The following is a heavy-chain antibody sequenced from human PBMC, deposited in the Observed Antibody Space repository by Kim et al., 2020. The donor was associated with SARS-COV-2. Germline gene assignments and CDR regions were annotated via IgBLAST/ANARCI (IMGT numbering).Heavy chain of an antibody. V-gene: IGHV4-59*01. J-gene: IGHJ4*02. CDR3: ARDEVGAEAFDY. Sequence: NDHPSLKRRVTISVDTSKNQFSLKLSSVTAADTAVYYCARDEVGAEAFDYWGQGTLVTVSS. D-gene: IGHD1-26*01.